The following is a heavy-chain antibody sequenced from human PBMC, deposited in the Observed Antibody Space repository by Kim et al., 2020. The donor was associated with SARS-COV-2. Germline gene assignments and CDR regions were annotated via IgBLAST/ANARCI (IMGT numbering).Heavy chain of an antibody. CDR3: ASILDYDSSGYYYDY. CDR2: IIPIFGTT. Sequence: SVKVSCKASGGTFSSYAITWVRQAPGQGLEWMGGIIPIFGTTNYAQKFQGRVTITADESTSTAYMELSRLRSEDTAVYHCASILDYDSSGYYYDYWGQGPLVTVSS. CDR1: GGTFSSYA. D-gene: IGHD3-22*01. V-gene: IGHV1-69*13. J-gene: IGHJ4*02.